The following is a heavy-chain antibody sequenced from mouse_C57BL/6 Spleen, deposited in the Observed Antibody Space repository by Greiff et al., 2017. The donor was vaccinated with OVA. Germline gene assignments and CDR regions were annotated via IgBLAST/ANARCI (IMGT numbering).Heavy chain of an antibody. CDR1: GYTFTSYW. CDR3: ARPTGRSPWFAY. J-gene: IGHJ3*01. CDR2: IYPSDSET. V-gene: IGHV1-61*01. D-gene: IGHD4-1*01. Sequence: VQLQQPGAELVRPGSSVKLSCKASGYTFTSYWMDWVKQRPGQGLEWIGNIYPSDSETHYNQQFKDQATLTVDKSSSTAYMQLSSLTSEDSAVYDCARPTGRSPWFAYWGQGTLVTVSA.